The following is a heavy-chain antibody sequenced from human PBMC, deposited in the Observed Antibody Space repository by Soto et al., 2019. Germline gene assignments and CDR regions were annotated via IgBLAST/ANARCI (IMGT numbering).Heavy chain of an antibody. CDR2: ISYDGSNK. CDR1: GFTFSSYG. V-gene: IGHV3-30*18. Sequence: QVQLVESGGGVVQAGRSLRLSCAASGFTFSSYGMHWVRQAPGKGLEWVAVISYDGSNKYYADSVKGRFTISRDNSKNTLYLHMNSLRAEDTAVYYCAKDPRKGEELAGTIFDYWGQGTLVTVSS. J-gene: IGHJ4*02. CDR3: AKDPRKGEELAGTIFDY. D-gene: IGHD6-19*01.